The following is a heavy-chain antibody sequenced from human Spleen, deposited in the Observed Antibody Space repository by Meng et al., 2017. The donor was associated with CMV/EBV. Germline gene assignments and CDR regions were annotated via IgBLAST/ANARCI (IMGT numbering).Heavy chain of an antibody. V-gene: IGHV4-39*07. CDR3: ARDRYFGSTSCYFWFDP. J-gene: IGHJ5*02. CDR2: IYYSGST. Sequence: SETLSLTCTVSGGSISSSSYYWGWIRQPPGKGLEGIGSIYYSGSTYYNPSLRSRVTISVDTSKNQFSLKLSSVTAADTAVYYCARDRYFGSTSCYFWFDPWGQGTLVTVSS. CDR1: GGSISSSSYY. D-gene: IGHD2-2*01.